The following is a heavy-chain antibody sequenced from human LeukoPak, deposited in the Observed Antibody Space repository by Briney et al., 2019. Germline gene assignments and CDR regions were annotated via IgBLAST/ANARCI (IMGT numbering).Heavy chain of an antibody. Sequence: SETLSLTCTVSGGSISSYYWSWIRQPPGKGLEWIGYIYYSGSTNYNPSLKSRVTISVDTSKNQFSLKLSSVTAADTAVYYCARAAGLDAFDIWGQGTMVTVSS. CDR3: ARAAGLDAFDI. V-gene: IGHV4-59*12. J-gene: IGHJ3*02. CDR2: IYYSGST. D-gene: IGHD6-13*01. CDR1: GGSISSYY.